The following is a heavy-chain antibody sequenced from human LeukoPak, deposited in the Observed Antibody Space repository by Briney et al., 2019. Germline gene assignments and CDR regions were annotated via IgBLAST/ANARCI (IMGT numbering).Heavy chain of an antibody. V-gene: IGHV4-30-2*01. CDR1: GGSISSCGYS. CDR2: IYHSGST. J-gene: IGHJ4*02. D-gene: IGHD4-17*01. Sequence: SETLSLTCAVSGGSISSCGYSWSWIRQPPGKGLEWIGYIYHSGSTYYNPSLKSRVTISVDRSKNQFSLKLSSVTAADTAVYYCAREGGDGGIFDYWGQGTLVTVSS. CDR3: AREGGDGGIFDY.